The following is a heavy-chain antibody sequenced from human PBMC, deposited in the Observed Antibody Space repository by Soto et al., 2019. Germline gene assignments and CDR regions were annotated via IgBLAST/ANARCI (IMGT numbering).Heavy chain of an antibody. J-gene: IGHJ6*03. V-gene: IGHV4-39*07. D-gene: IGHD6-13*01. Sequence: PSETLSLTCTVSGGSISSSSYYWGWIRQPPGKGLEWIGNIYHSGSTNYNPSLKSRVTISVDTSKNQFSLKLSSVTAADTAVYYCARGGQQLVRYYYYYMDVWGKGTTVTVSS. CDR2: IYHSGST. CDR3: ARGGQQLVRYYYYYMDV. CDR1: GGSISSSSYY.